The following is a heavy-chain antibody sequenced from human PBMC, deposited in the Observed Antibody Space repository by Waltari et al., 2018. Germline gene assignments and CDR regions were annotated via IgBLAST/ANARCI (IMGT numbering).Heavy chain of an antibody. CDR3: ARGSIVVVAATAHYFDY. J-gene: IGHJ4*02. Sequence: QVQLQQWGAGLLKPSETLSLTCAVYGGSFSGYYWRWIRQPPGKGLEWVGEINHSGSTNYNPSLKSRVTISVDTSKNQFSLKLSSVTDADTAVYYCARGSIVVVAATAHYFDYWGQGTLVTVSS. CDR1: GGSFSGYY. D-gene: IGHD2-15*01. CDR2: INHSGST. V-gene: IGHV4-34*01.